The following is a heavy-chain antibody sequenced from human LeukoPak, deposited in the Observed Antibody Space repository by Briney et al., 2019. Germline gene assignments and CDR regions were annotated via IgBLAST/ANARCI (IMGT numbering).Heavy chain of an antibody. D-gene: IGHD1-26*01. V-gene: IGHV4-59*01. CDR1: GGSFSSSY. CDR3: ARGTSGSYYGVWFDP. J-gene: IGHJ5*02. CDR2: IYYTGST. Sequence: SETLSLTCTVPGGSFSSSYWSWVRQPPGKGLEWIAYIYYTGSTNYNPSLKGRVTISLDTSKNQFSLKLSSVTAADTAVYYCARGTSGSYYGVWFDPWGQGTLVTISS.